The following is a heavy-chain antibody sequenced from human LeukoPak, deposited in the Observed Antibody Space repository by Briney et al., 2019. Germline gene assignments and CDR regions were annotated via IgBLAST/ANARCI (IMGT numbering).Heavy chain of an antibody. V-gene: IGHV3-23*01. J-gene: IGHJ4*02. D-gene: IGHD6-19*01. CDR1: GFTFSSYA. CDR2: ISGSGGST. Sequence: GGSLRLSCAASGFTFSSYAMSWVRQAPGKGLEWVSAISGSGGSTYYADSVKGRFTISRDNSKNTLYLQMNSLRAEDTAVYYCARAGDSGWYWGDYFDYWGQGTLVTVSS. CDR3: ARAGDSGWYWGDYFDY.